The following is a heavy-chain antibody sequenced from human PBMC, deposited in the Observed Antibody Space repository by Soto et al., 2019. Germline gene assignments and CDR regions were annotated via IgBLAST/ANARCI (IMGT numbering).Heavy chain of an antibody. V-gene: IGHV3-23*01. Sequence: EVQLLESGGGLIQPGGSLRLSCATSGFTFSSYAMSWAHQAPGTGLEWVSSINTDGSTYYTDSVKGRFTISRDNSRNTLYLQMNNLRAEDTAIYYCAKNYYFDSWGQGTLVTVSS. CDR2: INTDGST. CDR1: GFTFSSYA. J-gene: IGHJ4*02. CDR3: AKNYYFDS.